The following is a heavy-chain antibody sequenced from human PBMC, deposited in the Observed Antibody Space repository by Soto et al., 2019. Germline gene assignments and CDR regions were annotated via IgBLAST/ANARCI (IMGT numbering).Heavy chain of an antibody. CDR3: ARDRLGLGYCSGGSCYPFSY. CDR1: GFTFSSYG. D-gene: IGHD2-15*01. J-gene: IGHJ4*02. CDR2: IWYDGSSK. Sequence: GGSLRLSCAASGFTFSSYGMHWVRQAPGKGLEWVAVIWYDGSSKYYADSVKGRFTISRDNSKNTLYLQMNSLRAEDTAVYYCARDRLGLGYCSGGSCYPFSYWGQGTLVTVSS. V-gene: IGHV3-33*01.